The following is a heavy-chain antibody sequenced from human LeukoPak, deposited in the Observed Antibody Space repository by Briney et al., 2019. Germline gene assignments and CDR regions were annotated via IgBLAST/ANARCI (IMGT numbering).Heavy chain of an antibody. CDR1: GYSFTSYW. J-gene: IGHJ5*02. Sequence: GESLKISCKASGYSFTSYWITWVRQMPGKGLEWTGRIDPRDSYANYSPSFQGHVTISADRSISTAYLQWSSLKASDTAMYYCARLHPTSCSAGTCYWFDPWGQGTLVTVSS. D-gene: IGHD2-15*01. CDR2: IDPRDSYA. V-gene: IGHV5-10-1*01. CDR3: ARLHPTSCSAGTCYWFDP.